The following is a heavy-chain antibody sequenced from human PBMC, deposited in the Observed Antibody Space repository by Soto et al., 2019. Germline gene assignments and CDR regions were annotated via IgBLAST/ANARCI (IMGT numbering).Heavy chain of an antibody. V-gene: IGHV3-30*18. J-gene: IGHJ4*02. CDR2: VSHDGRNT. CDR1: GFTFSDYA. D-gene: IGHD6-19*01. CDR3: VKGGRQWLVTSDFNY. Sequence: VQLVESGGGVVQPGRSLRLSCAASGFTFSDYAMHWVRQAPGKGLEWVAVVSHDGRNTHYADSVKGRFTISRDSSKNTVPLEMTSLRAEDTAVYDCVKGGRQWLVTSDFNYWGQGALVTVSS.